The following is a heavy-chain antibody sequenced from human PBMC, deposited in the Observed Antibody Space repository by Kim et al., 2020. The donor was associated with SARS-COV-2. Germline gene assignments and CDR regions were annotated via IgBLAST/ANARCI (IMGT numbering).Heavy chain of an antibody. V-gene: IGHV4-4*02. CDR1: GGSISSSNW. CDR3: VRGVRDYYGSGRKFDY. CDR2: IYHSGST. J-gene: IGHJ4*02. Sequence: SETLSLTCAVSGGSISSSNWWSWVRQPPGKGLEWIGEIYHSGSTNYNPSLKSRVTISVDKSKNQFSLKLSSVTAADTAVYYCVRGVRDYYGSGRKFDYWGQGTLVTVSS. D-gene: IGHD3-10*01.